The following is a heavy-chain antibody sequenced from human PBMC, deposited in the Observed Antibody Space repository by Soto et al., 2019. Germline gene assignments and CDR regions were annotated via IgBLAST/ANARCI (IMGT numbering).Heavy chain of an antibody. CDR2: FDPEDGET. Sequence: RASVKVSCKVSGYTLTELSMHWVRQAPGKGLEWMGGFDPEDGETNYAQKFQGRVTMTEDTSTDTAYMGLRSLRSEDTAVYYCATDFRGITIFGVVPWGQGTLVTVPS. CDR1: GYTLTELS. V-gene: IGHV1-24*01. J-gene: IGHJ5*02. D-gene: IGHD3-3*01. CDR3: ATDFRGITIFGVVP.